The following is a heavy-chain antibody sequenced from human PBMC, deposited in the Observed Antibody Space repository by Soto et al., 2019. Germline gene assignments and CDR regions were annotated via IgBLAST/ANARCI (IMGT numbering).Heavy chain of an antibody. D-gene: IGHD6-19*01. CDR3: ARAIAVAAPVSYFDY. V-gene: IGHV3-21*01. J-gene: IGHJ4*02. CDR2: ISSSSSYI. Sequence: EVQLVESGGGLVKPGGSLRLSCAASGFTFSSYSMNWVRQAPGKGLEWVSSISSSSSYIYYADSVKGRFTISRDNAKNSLYLQMNSLRAEDTAVHYCARAIAVAAPVSYFDYWGQGTLVTVSS. CDR1: GFTFSSYS.